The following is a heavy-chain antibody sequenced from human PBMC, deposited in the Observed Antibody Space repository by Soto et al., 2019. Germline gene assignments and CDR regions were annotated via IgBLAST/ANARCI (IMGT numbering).Heavy chain of an antibody. CDR1: GGTFSSYA. CDR2: IIPIFGTA. Sequence: QVQLVQSGAEVTKPGSSVKVSCKASGGTFSSYAISWVRQAPRQGLEWMGGIIPIFGTANYAQKFQGRVTITADESTSTAYMELSSLRSEDTAVYYCARDPMSGGATGLYYYYGMDVWGQGTTVTVSS. J-gene: IGHJ6*02. D-gene: IGHD1-26*01. CDR3: ARDPMSGGATGLYYYYGMDV. V-gene: IGHV1-69*01.